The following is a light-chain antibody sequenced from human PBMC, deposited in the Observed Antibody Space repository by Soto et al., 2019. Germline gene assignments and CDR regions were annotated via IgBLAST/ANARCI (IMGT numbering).Light chain of an antibody. Sequence: DMQMTQSPSSLSASVGDRVTITCRASQSISSYLNWYQQKPGKAPKLLIYAASSLQSGVPSRFSGSGSGTDFTLTISSLQPEDFAAHYCQQSYSTLRTFGQGTKVEIK. CDR2: AAS. CDR3: QQSYSTLRT. CDR1: QSISSY. J-gene: IGKJ1*01. V-gene: IGKV1-39*01.